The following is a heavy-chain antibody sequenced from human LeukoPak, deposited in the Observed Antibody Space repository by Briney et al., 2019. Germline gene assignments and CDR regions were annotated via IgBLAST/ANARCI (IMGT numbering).Heavy chain of an antibody. CDR2: ISSGGAM. J-gene: IGHJ4*02. V-gene: IGHV3-11*01. D-gene: IGHD1-14*01. CDR3: ARDRTEVYPAPFDY. CDR1: GFSFSDYY. Sequence: GGSLRLSCAASGFSFSDYYMGWIRQAPGKGLEWVSYISSGGAMYYADSVKGRFTISRDNAKKSLYLQMNSLRAEDTAVYYCARDRTEVYPAPFDYWGQGTLVTVSS.